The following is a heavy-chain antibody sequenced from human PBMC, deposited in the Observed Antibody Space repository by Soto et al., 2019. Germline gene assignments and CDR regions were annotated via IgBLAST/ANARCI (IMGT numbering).Heavy chain of an antibody. J-gene: IGHJ4*02. D-gene: IGHD3-10*01. CDR1: GFTFSTFA. V-gene: IGHV3-23*01. CDR3: ATDLVGHYNSGTFDY. Sequence: PGGSLRLSCAASGFTFSTFAMSWVRQAPGRGLEWVSGISGSGGRTYYADSVKGRFTISRDNSKNTLYMQMNSLRAEDTAVYYCATDLVGHYNSGTFDYCGQGTLVTVSS. CDR2: ISGSGGRT.